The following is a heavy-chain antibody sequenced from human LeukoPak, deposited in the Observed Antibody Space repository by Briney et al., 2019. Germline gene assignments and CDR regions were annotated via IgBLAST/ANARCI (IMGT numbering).Heavy chain of an antibody. CDR2: IYYSGST. Sequence: PSETLSLTCTVSGGSISSYYWSWIRQPPGKGLEWIGYIYYSGSTNYSPSLKSRFAISLDTPKNHFSLRLSSVTAADTAVYYCARDRNEWELLGSLAYNWFDPWGQGTLVTVSS. CDR3: ARDRNEWELLGSLAYNWFDP. J-gene: IGHJ5*02. CDR1: GGSISSYY. D-gene: IGHD1-26*01. V-gene: IGHV4-59*12.